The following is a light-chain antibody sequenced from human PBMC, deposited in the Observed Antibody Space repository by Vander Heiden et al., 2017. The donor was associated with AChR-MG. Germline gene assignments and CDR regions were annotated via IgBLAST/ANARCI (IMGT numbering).Light chain of an antibody. CDR2: EDK. J-gene: IGLJ2*01. CDR1: KLENKY. V-gene: IGLV3-1*01. Sequence: YDLTQTPSVSVSPGQTASITCSGDKLENKYVSWFQHKPGQSPVMVLHEDKRRPSGIPARFSGSYSGNTATLTISGTQAMDEADYYCQAWDSSSVVFGGGTKLTVL. CDR3: QAWDSSSVV.